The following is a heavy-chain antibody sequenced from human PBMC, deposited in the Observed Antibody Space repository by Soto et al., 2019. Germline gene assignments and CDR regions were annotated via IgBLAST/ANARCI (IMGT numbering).Heavy chain of an antibody. CDR1: GYTFTSYD. V-gene: IGHV1-8*01. D-gene: IGHD3-3*01. CDR3: ARGHVAITIFGVVTPYNWFDP. J-gene: IGHJ5*02. CDR2: MNPNSGNT. Sequence: QVQLVQSGAEVKKPGASVKVSCKASGYTFTSYDINWVRQATGQGLEWMGWMNPNSGNTGYAQKFQGRVTMTRNTSISTAYMELSSLRSEDTAVYYCARGHVAITIFGVVTPYNWFDPWGQGTLVTVSS.